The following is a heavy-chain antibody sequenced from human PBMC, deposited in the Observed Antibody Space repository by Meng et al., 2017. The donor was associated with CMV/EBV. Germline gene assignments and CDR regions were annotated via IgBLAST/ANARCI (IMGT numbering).Heavy chain of an antibody. V-gene: IGHV3-64*02. CDR2: ISSNGVTT. J-gene: IGHJ3*02. CDR1: GFTFSSYA. CDR3: ARLGISDAFDI. Sequence: GGSLRLSCAASGFTFSSYAMHWVRQAPGRGLEYVSAISSNGVTTYYADSVKGRFTISRENSKNTLYLQMGSLRAEDMAMYYCARLGISDAFDIWGQGTMVTVSS. D-gene: IGHD3-16*01.